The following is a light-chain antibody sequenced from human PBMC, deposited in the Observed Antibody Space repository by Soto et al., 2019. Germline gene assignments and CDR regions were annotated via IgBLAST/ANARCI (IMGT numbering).Light chain of an antibody. CDR3: CSYTNTYPSYV. J-gene: IGLJ1*01. V-gene: IGLV2-11*01. Sequence: QSVLTQPRSVSGSPGQSVTISCTGTSSDVGGSNYVSWYQQHPDKAPKLMIYDVSKRPSGVPDRFSASKSGNTASLTISGLQAEDEADYSCCSYTNTYPSYVFGTGTKVTVL. CDR2: DVS. CDR1: SSDVGGSNY.